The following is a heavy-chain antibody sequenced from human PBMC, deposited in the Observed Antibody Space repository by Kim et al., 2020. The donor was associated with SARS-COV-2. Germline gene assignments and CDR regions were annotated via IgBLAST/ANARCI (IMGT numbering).Heavy chain of an antibody. J-gene: IGHJ1*01. CDR3: AKDIGGVVAATLGFQH. CDR1: GFTFSSYA. V-gene: IGHV3-23*01. Sequence: GGSLRLSCAASGFTFSSYAMSWVRQAPGKGLEWVSAISGSGGSTYYADSVKGRFTISRDNSKNTLYLQMNSLRAEDTAVYYCAKDIGGVVAATLGFQHWGQGTLVTVSS. CDR2: ISGSGGST. D-gene: IGHD2-15*01.